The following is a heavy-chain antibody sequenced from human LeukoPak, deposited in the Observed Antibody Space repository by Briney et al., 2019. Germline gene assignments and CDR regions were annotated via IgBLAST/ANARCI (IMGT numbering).Heavy chain of an antibody. Sequence: PSETLSLTCTVSGGSISSSGYYWGWIRQPPGKGLEWIGSIYYSGNTYYNPSLKSRVTISVDTSKNQFSLKLSSVTAADTAVYYCARPRQGDYYFDYWGQGTLVTVSS. CDR1: GGSISSSGYY. D-gene: IGHD2-21*02. CDR3: ARPRQGDYYFDY. CDR2: IYYSGNT. J-gene: IGHJ4*02. V-gene: IGHV4-39*01.